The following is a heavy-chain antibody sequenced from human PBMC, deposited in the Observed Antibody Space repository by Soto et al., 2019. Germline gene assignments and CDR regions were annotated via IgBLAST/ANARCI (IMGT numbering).Heavy chain of an antibody. V-gene: IGHV6-1*01. CDR2: TYYRSRWYN. CDR1: GDSVSSNSVA. D-gene: IGHD2-15*01. J-gene: IGHJ6*02. CDR3: ARSEEDSDYYYYGMDV. Sequence: PSQTLSLTCXISGDSVSSNSVAWNWVRQSPSRGLEWLGRTYYRSRWYNDYAVSVRSRIAINPDTSKNHFSLQLNSVTPDDTAVYYCARSEEDSDYYYYGMDVWGQGTTVTVSS.